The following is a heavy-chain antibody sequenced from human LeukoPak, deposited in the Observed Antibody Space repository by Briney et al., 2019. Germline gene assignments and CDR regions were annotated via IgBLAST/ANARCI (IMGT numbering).Heavy chain of an antibody. Sequence: GGSLRLSCAASGFTFSSYWMSWVRQAPGKGLEWVANIKEDGSERYYVDSVKGRFTISRDNSKNTVHLQMTTLRVDDTAVYYCAKDPPSYSWNYIKYFDSWGQGTLVTVSS. CDR2: IKEDGSER. CDR1: GFTFSSYW. V-gene: IGHV3-7*03. D-gene: IGHD1-1*01. J-gene: IGHJ4*02. CDR3: AKDPPSYSWNYIKYFDS.